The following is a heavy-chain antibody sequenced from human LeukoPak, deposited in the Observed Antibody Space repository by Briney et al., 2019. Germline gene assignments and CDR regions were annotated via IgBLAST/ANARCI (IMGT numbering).Heavy chain of an antibody. V-gene: IGHV1-2*02. CDR2: INPNSGGT. J-gene: IGHJ4*02. CDR1: GYTFTGYS. Sequence: ASVKVSCKASGYTFTGYSMHWVRQAPGQGLEWMGWINPNSGGTNYAQKFQGRVTMTRDTSISTAYMELSRLRSEDTAVYYCARVKRRGGWYLDYWGQGTLVTVSS. D-gene: IGHD2-8*02. CDR3: ARVKRRGGWYLDY.